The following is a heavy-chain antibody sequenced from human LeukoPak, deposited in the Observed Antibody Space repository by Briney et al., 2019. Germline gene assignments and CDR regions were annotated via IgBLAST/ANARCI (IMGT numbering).Heavy chain of an antibody. D-gene: IGHD6-19*01. V-gene: IGHV3-53*01. Sequence: GGSLRLSCAASGFTVSDNYMTWVRQAPGKGLEWVSSIYSAGATHYAESVKGRFTISRDNSKNTLYLQMNSLRAEDMAVYYCAREGAVDLKHFDFWGQGTLVIVSS. CDR2: IYSAGAT. CDR3: AREGAVDLKHFDF. CDR1: GFTVSDNY. J-gene: IGHJ4*02.